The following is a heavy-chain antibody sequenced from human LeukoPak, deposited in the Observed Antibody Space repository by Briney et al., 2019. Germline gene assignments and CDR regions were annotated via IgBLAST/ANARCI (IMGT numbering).Heavy chain of an antibody. CDR2: INHSGST. J-gene: IGHJ4*02. Sequence: PSETLSLTCAVYGGSFSGYYWSWIRQPPGKGLEWIGEINHSGSTNYNPSLKSRVTISVDTSKNQFSLKLSSVTAADTAVYYCARGYDYVWWGQGTLVTVSS. D-gene: IGHD3-16*01. CDR1: GGSFSGYY. V-gene: IGHV4-34*01. CDR3: ARGYDYVW.